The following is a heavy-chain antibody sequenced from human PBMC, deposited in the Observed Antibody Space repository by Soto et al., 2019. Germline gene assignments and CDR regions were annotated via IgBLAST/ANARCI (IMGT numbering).Heavy chain of an antibody. CDR1: GGSISSGAYS. D-gene: IGHD3-10*02. Sequence: PSETLSLTCAVSGGSISSGAYSWSWIRQPPGKGLEWVGYIYHSGSTYYNPSLKSRVTISVDRSKNRFSLNLNSVTSADTAVYYCARVIRPCSVAYRDWYASWGRGT. CDR2: IYHSGST. V-gene: IGHV4-30-2*01. CDR3: ARVIRPCSVAYRDWYAS. J-gene: IGHJ5*02.